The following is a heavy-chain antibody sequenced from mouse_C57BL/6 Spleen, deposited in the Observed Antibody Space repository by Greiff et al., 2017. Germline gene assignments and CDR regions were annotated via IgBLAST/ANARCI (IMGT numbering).Heavy chain of an antibody. CDR1: GFTFSDYY. CDR2: ISNGGGST. D-gene: IGHD2-5*01. CDR3: ARWSNYYAMDY. Sequence: EVKLVESGGGLVQPGGSLKLSCAASGFTFSDYYMYWVRQTPEKRLEWVAYISNGGGSTYYPDTVKGRFTISRDNAKNTLYLQMSRLKSEDTAMYYCARWSNYYAMDYWGQGTSVTVSS. V-gene: IGHV5-12*01. J-gene: IGHJ4*01.